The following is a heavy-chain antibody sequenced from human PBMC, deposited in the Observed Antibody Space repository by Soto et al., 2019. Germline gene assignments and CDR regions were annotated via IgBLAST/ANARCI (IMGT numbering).Heavy chain of an antibody. Sequence: ASVKVSCKASGYTFTSYYIHWVRQSPGQGLEWMGIINPSGGSTTYAQKFQGRVTMTRDTSTSTVYMELSSLRSEDTAVYYCARHHSSSCYGMDVWVQGTTVTVSS. J-gene: IGHJ6*02. D-gene: IGHD2-15*01. CDR2: INPSGGST. CDR1: GYTFTSYY. V-gene: IGHV1-46*01. CDR3: ARHHSSSCYGMDV.